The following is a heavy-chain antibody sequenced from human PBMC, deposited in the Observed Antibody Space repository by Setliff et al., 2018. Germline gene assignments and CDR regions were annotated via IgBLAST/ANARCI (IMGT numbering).Heavy chain of an antibody. Sequence: SETLSLTCTVSGGSISSGGYYWSWIRQHPGKGLEWIGYIYYSGSTYYNPSLKSRVTISVDTSKNQFSLKLSSVTAADTAVYYCARDEGSSYFYGMDVWGQGTTVTVS. CDR3: ARDEGSSYFYGMDV. CDR2: IYYSGST. V-gene: IGHV4-31*03. CDR1: GGSISSGGYY. D-gene: IGHD6-13*01. J-gene: IGHJ6*02.